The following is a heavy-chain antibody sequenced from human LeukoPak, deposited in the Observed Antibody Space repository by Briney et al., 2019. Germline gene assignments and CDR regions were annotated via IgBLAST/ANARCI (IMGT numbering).Heavy chain of an antibody. CDR3: AKDYPLDY. CDR1: GFTFSSYT. J-gene: IGHJ4*02. V-gene: IGHV3-23*01. Sequence: PGGSLRLSCAASGFTFSSYTMHWVRQAPGKGLEWVSAISGSGGSTYYADSEKGRFTISRDNSKNTVYLQMNTLRAEDTAVYYCAKDYPLDYWGQGALVTVSS. CDR2: ISGSGGST.